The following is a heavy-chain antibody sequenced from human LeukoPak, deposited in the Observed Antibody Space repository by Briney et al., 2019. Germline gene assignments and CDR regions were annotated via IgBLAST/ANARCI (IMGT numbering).Heavy chain of an antibody. CDR1: GFTFSDYY. Sequence: PGGSLRLSCAASGFTFSDYYMSWIRQAPGRGLEWVSYISSSGSTIYYADSVKGRFTISRDNAKNSLYLQMSSLRAEDTAVYYCARDRRIGGYYDSSGYYSLVFDYWGQGTLVTVSS. V-gene: IGHV3-11*04. J-gene: IGHJ4*02. CDR3: ARDRRIGGYYDSSGYYSLVFDY. CDR2: ISSSGSTI. D-gene: IGHD3-22*01.